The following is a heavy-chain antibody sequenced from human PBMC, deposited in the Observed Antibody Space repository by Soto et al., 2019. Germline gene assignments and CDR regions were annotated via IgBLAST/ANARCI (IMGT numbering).Heavy chain of an antibody. CDR1: GYSFTSYW. V-gene: IGHV5-51*01. D-gene: IGHD3-3*01. CDR2: IYPGDSDT. CDR3: AGLGSDDFWSGQIDY. Sequence: GESLKISCKGSGYSFTSYWIGWVRQMPGKGLEWMGIIYPGDSDTRYSPSFQGQVTISADKSISTAYLQWSSLKASDTAMYYCAGLGSDDFWSGQIDYWGQGTLVTSPQ. J-gene: IGHJ4*02.